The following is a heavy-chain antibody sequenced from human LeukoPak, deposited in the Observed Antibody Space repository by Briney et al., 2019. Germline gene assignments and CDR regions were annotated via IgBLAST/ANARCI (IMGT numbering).Heavy chain of an antibody. Sequence: GRSPRLSCAASGFTFSSYAMHWVRQAPGKGLEWVAVISYDGSNKYYADSVKGRFTISRDNSKNTLYLQMNSLRAEDTAVYYCAQAYDILTGYDYWGQGILVTVSS. CDR2: ISYDGSNK. CDR1: GFTFSSYA. CDR3: AQAYDILTGYDY. D-gene: IGHD3-9*01. V-gene: IGHV3-30*04. J-gene: IGHJ4*02.